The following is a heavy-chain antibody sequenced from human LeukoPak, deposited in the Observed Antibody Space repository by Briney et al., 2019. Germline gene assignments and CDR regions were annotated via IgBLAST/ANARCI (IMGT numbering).Heavy chain of an antibody. V-gene: IGHV4-34*01. J-gene: IGHJ4*03. Sequence: PSETLSVTCAVYGGSFSTYYWSWIRQSPGKGLEWIAEINHRGDINYNPSVKSRVTISVDTSKNQFSLKVSSLTAADTAVYYCARGPTISESGYFDYWGQRTLATVSS. CDR2: INHRGDI. CDR3: ARGPTISESGYFDY. D-gene: IGHD5-24*01. CDR1: GGSFSTYY.